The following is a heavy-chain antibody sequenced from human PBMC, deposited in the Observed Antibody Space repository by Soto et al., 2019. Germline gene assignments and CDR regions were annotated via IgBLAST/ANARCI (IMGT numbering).Heavy chain of an antibody. CDR1: GYTFSNYG. D-gene: IGHD2-2*01. CDR2: ISLYSDGT. J-gene: IGHJ5*02. Sequence: ASLKVSCKTSGYTFSNYGITWVRQAPGQPLEWLGWISLYSDGTNYAQKFQGRVSMTTDTSTTTAYMELRSLRSDDTAVYYCARVVPGAEAWFGPWGQGTLVTVSS. CDR3: ARVVPGAEAWFGP. V-gene: IGHV1-18*01.